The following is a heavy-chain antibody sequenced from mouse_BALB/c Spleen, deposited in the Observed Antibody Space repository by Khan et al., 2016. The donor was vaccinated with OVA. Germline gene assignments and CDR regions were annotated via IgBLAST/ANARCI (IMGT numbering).Heavy chain of an antibody. Sequence: VQLKESGPGLVAPSQSLSLPCTFSGFSLTAYAVSWIRQPPGKGLECLFVILAGGSTYYTSVLNSRLRLSKYHSKSQFFLKVNSLQTDDTDMYYCAKDPPYYGMDYWGQGTSVTVSS. CDR2: ILAGGST. V-gene: IGHV2-6-5*01. CDR3: AKDPPYYGMDY. CDR1: GFSLTAYA. J-gene: IGHJ4*01.